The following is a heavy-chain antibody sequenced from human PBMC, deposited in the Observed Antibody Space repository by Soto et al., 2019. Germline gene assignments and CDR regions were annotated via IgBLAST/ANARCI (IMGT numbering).Heavy chain of an antibody. CDR2: IRGSAGNA. V-gene: IGHV3-23*01. J-gene: IGHJ5*02. Sequence: EVQLLESGGGLVQPGGSLRLSCAGTGFPFSSYGMSWVGQAPGKGLEWVSTIRGSAGNANYADSVKGRFTISRDDSTNTVHLQMNSLRPDDTAVYYCAKHLWFGESVFDPWGQGTLVVVSS. D-gene: IGHD3-10*01. CDR3: AKHLWFGESVFDP. CDR1: GFPFSSYG.